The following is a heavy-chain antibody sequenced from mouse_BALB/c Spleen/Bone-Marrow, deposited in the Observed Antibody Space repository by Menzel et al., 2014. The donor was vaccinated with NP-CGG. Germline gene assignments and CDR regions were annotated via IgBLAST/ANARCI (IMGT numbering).Heavy chain of an antibody. CDR3: ARWVVGRDYAMDY. J-gene: IGHJ4*01. V-gene: IGHV1S56*01. CDR2: IYPGNVNT. D-gene: IGHD1-1*01. Sequence: VQLQQSGPELVKPGASVRISCKASGYTFTSYYIHWVKQRPGQGLEWIGWIYPGNVNTKYNEKFKGKATLTADKSSSTAYMQLSSLTSEDPAVYFCARWVVGRDYAMDYWGQGTSVTVSS. CDR1: GYTFTSYY.